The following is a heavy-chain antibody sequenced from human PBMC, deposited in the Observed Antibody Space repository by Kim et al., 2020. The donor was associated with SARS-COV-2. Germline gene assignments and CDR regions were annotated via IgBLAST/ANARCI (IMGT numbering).Heavy chain of an antibody. Sequence: SETLSLTCTVSGGSISSSSYYWGWIRQPPGKGLEWIGSIYYSGSTYYNPSLKSRVTISVDTSKNQFSLKLSSVTAADTAVYYCARHLGLAYYYYMDVWGKGTTVTVSS. D-gene: IGHD6-19*01. CDR3: ARHLGLAYYYYMDV. J-gene: IGHJ6*03. V-gene: IGHV4-39*01. CDR2: IYYSGST. CDR1: GGSISSSSYY.